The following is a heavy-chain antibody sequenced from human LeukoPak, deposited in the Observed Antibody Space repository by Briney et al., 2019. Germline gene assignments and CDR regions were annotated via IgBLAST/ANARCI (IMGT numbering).Heavy chain of an antibody. V-gene: IGHV4-34*01. D-gene: IGHD6-13*01. J-gene: IGHJ6*02. CDR1: GGSFSGYY. CDR2: INHSGST. CDR3: ARVWMTGIAPYYYYYYGMDV. Sequence: PSETLSLTCAVYGGSFSGYYWSWIRQPPGKGLEWIGEINHSGSTNYNPSLKSRVTISVDTSKNQFSLKLSSVTAADTAVYYCARVWMTGIAPYYYYYYGMDVWGQGTTVTVSS.